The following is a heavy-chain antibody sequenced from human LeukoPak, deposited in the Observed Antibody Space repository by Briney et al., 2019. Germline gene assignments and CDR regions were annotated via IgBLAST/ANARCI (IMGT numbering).Heavy chain of an antibody. V-gene: IGHV3-20*04. CDR3: ARERESNHYDILTGSQRWFDP. CDR2: INWNGGST. J-gene: IGHJ5*02. CDR1: GFTFDDYG. D-gene: IGHD3-9*01. Sequence: GGSLRLSCAASGFTFDDYGMSWVRQAPGKGLEWVSGINWNGGSTGYADSVKGRFTISRDNAKNSLYLQMNSLRAEDTALYYCARERESNHYDILTGSQRWFDPWGQGTLVTVSS.